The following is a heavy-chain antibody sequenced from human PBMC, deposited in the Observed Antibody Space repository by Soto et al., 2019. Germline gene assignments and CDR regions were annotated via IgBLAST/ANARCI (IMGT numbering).Heavy chain of an antibody. CDR1: GYIFTSYG. Sequence: QVQLVQSGTDVKRPGASVRVSCQASGYIFTSYGIGWVRQAPGQGLEWMGRISTYNGNTNYAQKFQGRVTMTTDTATSTAYMEVRSLRSDDTAVYYCAKDNGQWLVSNWGQGTLVTVS. CDR3: AKDNGQWLVSN. CDR2: ISTYNGNT. D-gene: IGHD6-19*01. J-gene: IGHJ4*02. V-gene: IGHV1-18*01.